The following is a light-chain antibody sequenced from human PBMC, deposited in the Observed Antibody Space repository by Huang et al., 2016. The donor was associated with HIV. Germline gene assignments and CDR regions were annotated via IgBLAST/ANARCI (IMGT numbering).Light chain of an antibody. CDR1: RSVSTN. Sequence: EIVMTQSTATLSVSPGQRVTLSCRANRSVSTNLAWYQQRHGQAPRLLIYGSSTRAPGIPARVSGSGSGTDFSLTISSLQSEDFALYYCHQYNNWLLSFGGGTRV. CDR3: HQYNNWLLS. J-gene: IGKJ4*01. CDR2: GSS. V-gene: IGKV3-15*01.